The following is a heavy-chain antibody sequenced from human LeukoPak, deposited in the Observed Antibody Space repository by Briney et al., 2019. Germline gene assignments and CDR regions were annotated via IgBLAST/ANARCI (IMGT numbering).Heavy chain of an antibody. Sequence: SETLSLTCTVSGGSISSYYWSWIRQPPGKGLEWIGYIYYSGSTNYNPSLKSRVTISVETSKNQFSLKLSSVTAADTAVYYCARDGLDPRITIFGVVIPFDYWGQGTLVTVSS. CDR3: ARDGLDPRITIFGVVIPFDY. J-gene: IGHJ4*02. CDR2: IYYSGST. CDR1: GGSISSYY. D-gene: IGHD3-3*01. V-gene: IGHV4-59*01.